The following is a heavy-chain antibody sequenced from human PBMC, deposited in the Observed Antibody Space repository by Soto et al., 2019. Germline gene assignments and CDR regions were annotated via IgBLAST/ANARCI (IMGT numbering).Heavy chain of an antibody. Sequence: QVQLVESGGGVVQPGRSLRLSCAASGFDFSTYGMHWVRQAPGKGPEWVAVIWYDGSNKYYADSVRGRFIISRDNSKSTLFLRLNSLRTEDTAVYCCARAVGPFDYWGQGSLVTVSS. V-gene: IGHV3-33*01. J-gene: IGHJ4*02. CDR3: ARAVGPFDY. CDR2: IWYDGSNK. CDR1: GFDFSTYG. D-gene: IGHD1-26*01.